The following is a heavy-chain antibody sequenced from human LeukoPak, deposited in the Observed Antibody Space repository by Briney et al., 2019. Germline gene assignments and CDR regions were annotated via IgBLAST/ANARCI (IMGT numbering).Heavy chain of an antibody. V-gene: IGHV3-30*18. J-gene: IGHJ4*02. CDR3: AKDRYYGSDLPFDY. CDR1: GFTFISYG. CDR2: ISYDGSNK. Sequence: GGSLRLSCAASGFTFISYGMHWVRQAPGKGLEWVAVISYDGSNKYYADSVKGRFTISRDNSKNTLYLQMNSLRAEDTAVYYCAKDRYYGSDLPFDYWGQGTLVTVSS. D-gene: IGHD3-10*01.